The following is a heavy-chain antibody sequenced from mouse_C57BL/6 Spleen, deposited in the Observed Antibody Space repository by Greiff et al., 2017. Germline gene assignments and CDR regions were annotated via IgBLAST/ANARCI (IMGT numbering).Heavy chain of an antibody. CDR2: IYPGSGST. J-gene: IGHJ2*01. Sequence: VQLQQPGAELVKPGASVKMSCKASGYTFTSYWITWVKQRPGQGLEWIGEIYPGSGSTNYNEKFKSKATLTVDTSSSTAYMQLSSLTSEDSAVYYWAREGYYDNGVDYWGQGTTLTVSS. CDR1: GYTFTSYW. V-gene: IGHV1-55*01. CDR3: AREGYYDNGVDY. D-gene: IGHD2-4*01.